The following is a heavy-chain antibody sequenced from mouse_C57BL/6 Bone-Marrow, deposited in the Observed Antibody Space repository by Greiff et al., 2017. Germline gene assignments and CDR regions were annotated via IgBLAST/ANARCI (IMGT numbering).Heavy chain of an antibody. V-gene: IGHV1-15*01. CDR1: GYTFTDYE. J-gene: IGHJ4*01. D-gene: IGHD2-3*01. CDR2: IDPETGGT. CDR3: ARDGYYDYAMDY. Sequence: VQLQQSGAELVRPGASVTLSCKASGYTFTDYEMHWVKQTPVHGLEWIGAIDPETGGTAYNQKFKGKAILTADKSSSTAYMELRSLTSEDSAVYDGARDGYYDYAMDYWGQGTSVTVSS.